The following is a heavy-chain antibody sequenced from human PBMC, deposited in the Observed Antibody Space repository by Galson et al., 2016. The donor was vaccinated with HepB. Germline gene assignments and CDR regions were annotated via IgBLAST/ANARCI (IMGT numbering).Heavy chain of an antibody. CDR3: ARDREGTSWFSGDYDHYGMDV. CDR2: ISRRSRHI. J-gene: IGHJ6*02. D-gene: IGHD6-13*01. V-gene: IGHV3-21*01. Sequence: LRLSCAASGFTFSSYNMNWVRQAPGKGLEWVSSISRRSRHIYYADPVKGRFTISRDNAKNSLYLQMNSLRVEDTAVYFCARDREGTSWFSGDYDHYGMDVWGQGTTVTVSS. CDR1: GFTFSSYN.